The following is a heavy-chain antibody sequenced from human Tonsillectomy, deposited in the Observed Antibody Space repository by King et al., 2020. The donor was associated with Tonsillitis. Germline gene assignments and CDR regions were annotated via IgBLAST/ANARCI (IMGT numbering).Heavy chain of an antibody. Sequence: VQLQESGPGLVKPSETLSLTCTVSGGSISSYYLSWIRQPPGKGLEWIGYIYYSGSTNYNPSLKSRATISVDTSKNQFSLKLSSVTAADTAVYYCASGPIYGGNSGRFDYWGQGTLVTVSS. V-gene: IGHV4-59*01. CDR3: ASGPIYGGNSGRFDY. J-gene: IGHJ4*02. D-gene: IGHD4-23*01. CDR1: GGSISSYY. CDR2: IYYSGST.